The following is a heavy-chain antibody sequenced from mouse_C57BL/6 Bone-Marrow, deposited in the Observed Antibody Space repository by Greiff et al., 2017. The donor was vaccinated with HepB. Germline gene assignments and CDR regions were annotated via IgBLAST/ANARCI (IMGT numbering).Heavy chain of an antibody. J-gene: IGHJ2*01. Sequence: VQLQQSGAELVKPGASVKMSCKASGYTFTTYPIEWMKQNHGKSLEWIGNFHPYNDDTKYNEKFKGKATLTVEKSSTTVYLELSRLPSDDSAVYYCARTYCGSPGYFDYWGQGTTPTVSS. CDR3: ARTYCGSPGYFDY. D-gene: IGHD1-1*01. V-gene: IGHV1-47*01. CDR1: GYTFTTYP. CDR2: FHPYNDDT.